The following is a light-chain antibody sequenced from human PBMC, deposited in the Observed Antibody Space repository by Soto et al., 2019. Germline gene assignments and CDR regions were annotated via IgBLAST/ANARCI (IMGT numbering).Light chain of an antibody. J-gene: IGKJ1*01. Sequence: IVMTQTPATLSVSPGERATLSCRASQSVSNNLAWYQQKPGQAPRLLIYTASTRATGIPARFSGSGSGTEFTLTISSLQSEDFAVYYCQQYNDWPPTRTFGQGSRVEIK. CDR3: QQYNDWPPTRT. CDR2: TAS. CDR1: QSVSNN. V-gene: IGKV3-15*01.